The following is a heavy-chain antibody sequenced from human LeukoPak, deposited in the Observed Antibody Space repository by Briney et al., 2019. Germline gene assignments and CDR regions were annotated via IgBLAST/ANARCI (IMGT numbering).Heavy chain of an antibody. V-gene: IGHV3-30*02. CDR3: AKDFVPRGGSYFPGFDY. CDR1: GFTCSGYD. J-gene: IGHJ4*02. D-gene: IGHD1-26*01. CDR2: IRSDGSDK. Sequence: GGSLRLSCAASGFTCSGYDMHWVRQAPGKGLEWVALIRSDGSDKYYADSVKGRFTISRDNSKNTLYLQMNSLRTEDTAVYYCAKDFVPRGGSYFPGFDYWGQGTLVIVSS.